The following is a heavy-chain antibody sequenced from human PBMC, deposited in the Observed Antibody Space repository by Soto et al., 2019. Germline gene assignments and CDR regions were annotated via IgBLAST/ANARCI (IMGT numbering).Heavy chain of an antibody. J-gene: IGHJ4*02. CDR2: IYYSGST. V-gene: IGHV4-31*03. Sequence: SETLSLTCTVSGGSISSGGYYWSWIRQHPGKGLEWIGYIYYSGSTYYNPSLKSRVTISVDTSKNQFSLKLSSVTAADTAVYYCARWPPLEPRFDYWGQGTLVTVSS. CDR1: GGSISSGGYY. CDR3: ARWPPLEPRFDY. D-gene: IGHD1-1*01.